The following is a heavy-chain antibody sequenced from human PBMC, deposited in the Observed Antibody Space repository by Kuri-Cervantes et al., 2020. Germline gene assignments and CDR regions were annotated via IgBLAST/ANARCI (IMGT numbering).Heavy chain of an antibody. CDR2: ISWNSGSI. Sequence: SLKISCAASGYTFDDYAMHWVPQAPGKGLEWVSGISWNSGSIGYADSVKGRFTISRDNAKNTLYLQMNSLRAEDTAVYYCARDLLDPWGQGTLVTVSS. CDR1: GYTFDDYA. V-gene: IGHV3-9*01. J-gene: IGHJ5*02. CDR3: ARDLLDP.